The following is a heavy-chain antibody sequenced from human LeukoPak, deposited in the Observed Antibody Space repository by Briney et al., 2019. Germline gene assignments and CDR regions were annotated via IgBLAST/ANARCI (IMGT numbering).Heavy chain of an antibody. V-gene: IGHV3-30*18. Sequence: GGSLRLSCAASGFTFSSYGMHWVRQAPGKGLEWVAVISYVGSNKYYADSVKGRFTISRDNPKNTLYLQMNSLRAEDTAVYYCAKESSGSYFDYWGQGTLVTVSS. J-gene: IGHJ4*02. CDR3: AKESSGSYFDY. CDR1: GFTFSSYG. CDR2: ISYVGSNK. D-gene: IGHD1-26*01.